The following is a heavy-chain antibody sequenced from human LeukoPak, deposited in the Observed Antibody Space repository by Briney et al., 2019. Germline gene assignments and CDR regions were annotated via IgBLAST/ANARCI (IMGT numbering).Heavy chain of an antibody. J-gene: IGHJ5*02. CDR1: GGTFSSYA. CDR3: ARVHITMIVVVTRGWFDP. Sequence: GAWVKVSCKASGGTFSSYALSWVRQAPGQGLEGMGGIIPIFGTGNYAQKFQGRVTITADESTSTAYMELSSLRSEDTAVYYCARVHITMIVVVTRGWFDPWGQGTLVTVSS. CDR2: IIPIFGTG. V-gene: IGHV1-69*01. D-gene: IGHD3-22*01.